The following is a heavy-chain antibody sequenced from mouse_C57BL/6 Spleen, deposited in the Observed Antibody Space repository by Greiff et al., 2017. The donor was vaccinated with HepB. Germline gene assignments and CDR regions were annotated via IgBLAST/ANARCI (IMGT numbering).Heavy chain of an antibody. Sequence: QVQLKESGPGLVQPSQSLSITCTVSGFSLTSYGVHWVRQSPGKGLEWLGVIWSGGSTDYNAAFISRLSISKDNSKSQVFFKMNSLQADYTAIYYCASRYGSSLYWYFDVWGTGTTVTVSS. D-gene: IGHD1-1*01. V-gene: IGHV2-2*01. CDR1: GFSLTSYG. J-gene: IGHJ1*03. CDR3: ASRYGSSLYWYFDV. CDR2: IWSGGST.